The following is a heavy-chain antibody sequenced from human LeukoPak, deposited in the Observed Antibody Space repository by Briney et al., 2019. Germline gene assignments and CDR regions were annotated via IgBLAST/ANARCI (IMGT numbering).Heavy chain of an antibody. CDR3: ARHLGLGSGYCSSTSCLGYYYYYMDV. CDR1: GGSFSGYY. V-gene: IGHV4-34*01. J-gene: IGHJ6*03. D-gene: IGHD2-2*03. Sequence: PSETLSLTCAVYGGSFSGYYWSWIRQPPGKGLEWIGEINHSGSTNYNPSLKSRVTISVDTSKNQFSLKLSSVTAADTAAYYCARHLGLGSGYCSSTSCLGYYYYYMDVWGKGTTVTVSS. CDR2: INHSGST.